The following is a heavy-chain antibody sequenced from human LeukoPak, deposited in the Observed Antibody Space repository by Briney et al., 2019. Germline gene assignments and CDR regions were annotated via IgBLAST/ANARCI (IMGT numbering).Heavy chain of an antibody. CDR3: AKGKRLLDY. D-gene: IGHD6-25*01. V-gene: IGHV3-23*01. CDR1: GFTFSSYT. J-gene: IGHJ4*02. CDR2: IICIGSST. Sequence: PGGALRLSCAASGFTFSSYTMTWVRQAPGKGLEWISCIICIGSSTYYVDSVKGRFTISRDNFKNTLYLQMNSLRAEDTAVYYCAKGKRLLDYWGQGTLVTVSS.